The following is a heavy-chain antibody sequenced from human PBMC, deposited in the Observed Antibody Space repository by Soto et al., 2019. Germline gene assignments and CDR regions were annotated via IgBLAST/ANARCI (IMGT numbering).Heavy chain of an antibody. J-gene: IGHJ2*01. CDR3: ARVVTVVKSFHYWYFDL. CDR1: GGTFSSYA. CDR2: IIPMFGTT. Sequence: QVQLVQSGAEVKKPGSSVKVSCKASGGTFSSYAISWVRQAPGQGLEWMGGIIPMFGTTNYAQKYQGRVPITADESTSTAYMWLSSLRSEDTAVYYCARVVTVVKSFHYWYFDLWGRGTLVTVSS. V-gene: IGHV1-69*12. D-gene: IGHD2-15*01.